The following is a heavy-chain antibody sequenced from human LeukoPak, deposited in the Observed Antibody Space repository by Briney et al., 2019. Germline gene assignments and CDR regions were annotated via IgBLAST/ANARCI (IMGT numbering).Heavy chain of an antibody. J-gene: IGHJ4*02. CDR2: ISYDGSNK. CDR3: AKDHEPLLWFGELLTDFDY. CDR1: GFTFSSYG. Sequence: PGGSLRLSCAASGFTFSSYGMHWVRQAPGKGLEWVAVISYDGSNKYYADSVKGRFTISRDNSKNTLYLQMNSLRDEDTAVYYCAKDHEPLLWFGELLTDFDYWGQGTLVTVSS. V-gene: IGHV3-30*18. D-gene: IGHD3-10*01.